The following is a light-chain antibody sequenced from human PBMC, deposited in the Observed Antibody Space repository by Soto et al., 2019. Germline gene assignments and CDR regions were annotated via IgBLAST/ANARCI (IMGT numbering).Light chain of an antibody. CDR2: DAS. V-gene: IGKV3-11*01. J-gene: IGKJ1*01. CDR3: QQRNNWPPWT. CDR1: QSVSYH. Sequence: EIVLTQSPATLSLSPGERATLSCRASQSVSYHLAWYQQKPGQAPRLLIYDASNWATGIPARFSGSGSGTDFTHTITSLEPEDSAIYYCQQRNNWPPWTFGQGTKVEIK.